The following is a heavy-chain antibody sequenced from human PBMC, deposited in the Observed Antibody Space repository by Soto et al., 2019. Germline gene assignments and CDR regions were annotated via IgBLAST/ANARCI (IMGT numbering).Heavy chain of an antibody. CDR1: GGTFGSYA. CDR3: ARSQGSSTSLEIYYYYYYGMDV. V-gene: IGHV1-69*01. J-gene: IGHJ6*02. Sequence: QVQLVQSGAEVKKPGSSVKVSCKASGGTFGSYAISLVRQAPGQGLEWMGGIIPIPGTANYAQKFQGRVTIAADESTSTASMELSSLRSEDTAVYYCARSQGSSTSLEIYYYYYYGMDVWGQGTTVTVSS. CDR2: IIPIPGTA. D-gene: IGHD2-2*01.